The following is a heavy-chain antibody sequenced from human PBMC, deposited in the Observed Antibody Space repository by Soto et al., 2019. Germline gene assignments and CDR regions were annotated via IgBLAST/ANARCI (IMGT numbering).Heavy chain of an antibody. CDR1: GCSIFNNYW. Sequence: SEALPLTCAVSGCSIFNNYWWACIRQSPGKGLVWIGSICHSGTTYYNPSLESRVTISLDTSQSRFALMLSSVTDADSAVYYCARTAYAGYYPYF. V-gene: IGHV4-38-2*01. CDR2: ICHSGTT. J-gene: IGHJ4*01. CDR3: ARTAYAGYYPYF. D-gene: IGHD3-9*01.